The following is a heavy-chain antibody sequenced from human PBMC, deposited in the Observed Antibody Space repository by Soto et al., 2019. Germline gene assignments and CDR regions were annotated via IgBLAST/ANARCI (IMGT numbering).Heavy chain of an antibody. CDR2: IYYSGST. V-gene: IGHV4-39*01. CDR3: AFKKREVMAAAVTDRYGMDV. J-gene: IGHJ6*02. CDR1: GGSISSSGYY. Sequence: SETLSLTCTVSGGSISSSGYYWGWIRQPPGKRLEWIGTIYYSGSTYYNPSLKSRFPISVDTSKNHFPLKLSFVTAADTAVFYFAFKKREVMAAAVTDRYGMDVWGQGTTVTVSS. D-gene: IGHD6-13*01.